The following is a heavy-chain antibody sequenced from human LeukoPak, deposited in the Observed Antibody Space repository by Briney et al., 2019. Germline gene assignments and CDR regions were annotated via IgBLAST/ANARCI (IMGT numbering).Heavy chain of an antibody. V-gene: IGHV4-4*07. CDR3: ARMYSSSSYSDY. CDR2: INTSGST. CDR1: GGSISTYY. Sequence: SETLSLTCTVSGGSISTYYWSWIRQPAGKGLEWIGRINTSGSTNYNPSLKSRVTMSVDTSKDQFSLNLSSVTAADTAVYYCARMYSSSSYSDYWGQGTLATVSS. D-gene: IGHD6-6*01. J-gene: IGHJ4*02.